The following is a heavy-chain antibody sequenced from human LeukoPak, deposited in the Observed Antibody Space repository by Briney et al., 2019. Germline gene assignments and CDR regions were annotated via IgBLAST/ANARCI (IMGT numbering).Heavy chain of an antibody. CDR2: IYPGDSDT. J-gene: IGHJ4*02. V-gene: IGHV5-51*01. CDR1: GYSFTSYW. CDR3: ARANRYSSSWYPFDY. D-gene: IGHD6-13*01. Sequence: GESLKISCKGSGYSFTSYWIGLVRQMPGKGLEWMGIIYPGDSDTRYSPSFQGQVTISADKSISTAYLQWSSLKASDTAMYYCARANRYSSSWYPFDYWGQGTLVTVSS.